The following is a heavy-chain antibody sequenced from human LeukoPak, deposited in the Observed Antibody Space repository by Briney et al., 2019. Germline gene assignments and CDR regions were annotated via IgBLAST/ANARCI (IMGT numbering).Heavy chain of an antibody. J-gene: IGHJ5*02. CDR1: GFTFTGRSA. CDR3: AAPYSSTWFDH. V-gene: IGHV1-58*01. D-gene: IGHD6-13*01. CDR2: IVVGSDNT. Sequence: GTSVKVSCKASGFTFTGRSAVQWVRQARGQRLEWIGWIVVGSDNTNYAQKFQERVTITRDMSTSTACMELRSLRSEDTAVYYCAAPYSSTWFDHWGQGTLVTVSS.